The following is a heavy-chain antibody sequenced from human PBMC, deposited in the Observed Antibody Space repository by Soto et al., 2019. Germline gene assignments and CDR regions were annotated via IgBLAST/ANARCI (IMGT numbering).Heavy chain of an antibody. CDR3: ARPSRTSPYGDYVGLGAFDI. V-gene: IGHV5-51*01. CDR1: DYSFTSYW. D-gene: IGHD4-17*01. Sequence: VECLTDCCRVSDYSFTSYWIVCVIQITGKGLEWMGIIYPGDSDTRYSPSFQGQVTISADKSISTAYLQWSSLKASDTAMYYCARPSRTSPYGDYVGLGAFDIWGQGTLVTVSS. CDR2: IYPGDSDT. J-gene: IGHJ3*02.